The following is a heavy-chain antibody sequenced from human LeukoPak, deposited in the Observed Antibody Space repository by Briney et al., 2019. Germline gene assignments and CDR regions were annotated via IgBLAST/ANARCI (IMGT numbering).Heavy chain of an antibody. D-gene: IGHD2-15*01. CDR2: INHSGST. CDR1: GGSFSGYY. Sequence: SETLSLTCAVYGGSFSGYYWSWIRQPPGKGLEWIGEINHSGSTNYNPSLKSRVTISVDTSKKQFSLKLSSVTAADTAVYYCARERYCSGGSCSAFDIWGQGTMVTVSS. J-gene: IGHJ3*02. V-gene: IGHV4-34*01. CDR3: ARERYCSGGSCSAFDI.